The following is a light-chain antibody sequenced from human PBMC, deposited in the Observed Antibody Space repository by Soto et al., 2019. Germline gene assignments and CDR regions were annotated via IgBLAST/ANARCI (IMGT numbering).Light chain of an antibody. CDR3: HQYDNAPQT. J-gene: IGKJ2*01. CDR1: QSMTRTY. CDR2: AAS. Sequence: EIVWMQYPCTLSLSPGERXXXXXXXSQSMTRTYIAWYQKKPGQAPRLLIYAASIRAPGIPDKFSGTGSGTDYSLTIDRLEPEDSAVYYCHQYDNAPQTFGQGTKVDI. V-gene: IGKV3-20*01.